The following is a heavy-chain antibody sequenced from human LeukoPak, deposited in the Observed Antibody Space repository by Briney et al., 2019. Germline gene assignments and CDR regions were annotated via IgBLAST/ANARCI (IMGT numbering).Heavy chain of an antibody. Sequence: SETLSLTCTVSGGSISSIIYYWAWIRQPPGKGLEWIGSFSYSGNTFYNSSLTSRVSISEDTSKNQFSLKLTSVTAADTAVYYCARPPLLWGQGILVTVSS. CDR1: GGSISSIIYY. CDR3: ARPPLL. J-gene: IGHJ4*02. CDR2: FSYSGNT. V-gene: IGHV4-39*01. D-gene: IGHD2-21*01.